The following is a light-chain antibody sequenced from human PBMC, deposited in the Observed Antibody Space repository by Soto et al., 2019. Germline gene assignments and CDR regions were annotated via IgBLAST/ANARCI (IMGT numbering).Light chain of an antibody. CDR3: QHRHT. CDR2: DAS. J-gene: IGKJ3*01. Sequence: EVVLTQSPATLSLSPGDRATLSCRASQSVSIDFAWYQQKPGQAPRLLIYDASNRATGIPARFSGSGSGTDFTLTISRLEPEDFAVYYCQHRHTFGPGTKVDIK. CDR1: QSVSID. V-gene: IGKV3-11*01.